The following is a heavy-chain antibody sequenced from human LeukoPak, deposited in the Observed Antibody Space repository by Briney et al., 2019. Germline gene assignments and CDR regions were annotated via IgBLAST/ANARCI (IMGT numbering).Heavy chain of an antibody. CDR2: ISSDGSNK. CDR1: GFTFSNYG. D-gene: IGHD1-26*01. J-gene: IGHJ4*02. CDR3: VGGWDFGDY. Sequence: PGRSLRLSCAASGFTFSNYGMQWVRQAPGKRLHWGALISSDGSNKYYADPVKSRFTISRDNSKNTLYLQMDSLSTEDRALYYCVGGWDFGDYWGQGTLVTVSS. V-gene: IGHV3-30*03.